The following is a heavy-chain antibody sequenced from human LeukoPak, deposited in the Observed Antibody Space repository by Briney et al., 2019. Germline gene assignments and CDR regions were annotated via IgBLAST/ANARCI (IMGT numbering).Heavy chain of an antibody. V-gene: IGHV1-69*13. CDR2: IIPIFGTA. J-gene: IGHJ3*02. Sequence: SVKVSCKASGGTFSSYAISWVRQAPGQGLEWMGGIIPIFGTANYAQKFQGRVTITADESTSTAYMELSSLRSEDTAVYYCARDRRGYSYGQTNDAFDIWGQGTMVIVSS. CDR3: ARDRRGYSYGQTNDAFDI. CDR1: GGTFSSYA. D-gene: IGHD5-18*01.